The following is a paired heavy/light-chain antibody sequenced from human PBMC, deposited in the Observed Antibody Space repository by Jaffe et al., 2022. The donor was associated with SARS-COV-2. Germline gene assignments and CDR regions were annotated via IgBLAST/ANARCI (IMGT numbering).Light chain of an antibody. CDR1: SSNIGNNY. Sequence: QSVLTQPPSVSAAPGQKVTISCSGSSSNIGNNYVSWYQQLPGTAPKLLIYENNKRPSGIPDRFSASKSGTSATLGITGLQTGDEAHYYCGAWDNTLSAWVFGGGTKLTVL. CDR2: ENN. V-gene: IGLV1-51*02. J-gene: IGLJ3*02. CDR3: GAWDNTLSAWV.
Heavy chain of an antibody. CDR2: ISTSGST. V-gene: IGHV4-61*02. D-gene: IGHD6-19*01. CDR1: GASISSGNYY. J-gene: IGHJ4*02. CDR3: ARDPHYRGWTLFDS. Sequence: QVQLQESGPGLVQPSQTLSLTCTVSGASISSGNYYWSWIRQPAGKGLEWIGRISTSGSTNYNPSLNSRVTISVDTSKNQFSLNLSSVTAADTAVYYCARDPHYRGWTLFDSWGQGTLVTVSS.